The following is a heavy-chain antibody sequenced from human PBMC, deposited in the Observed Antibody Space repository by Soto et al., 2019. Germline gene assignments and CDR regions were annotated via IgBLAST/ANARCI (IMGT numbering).Heavy chain of an antibody. CDR3: EKAISGYYAPSDY. CDR1: GFTFSNYA. CDR2: ISGNGGSS. Sequence: GGSLRLSCAASGFTFSNYAMSWVRQAPGKGLEWVSGISGNGGSSYYADSVKGRVTISRDNSKDTLYLQMNSLRAEDTAIYYCEKAISGYYAPSDYWGQGTQVTVSS. D-gene: IGHD3-22*01. J-gene: IGHJ4*02. V-gene: IGHV3-23*01.